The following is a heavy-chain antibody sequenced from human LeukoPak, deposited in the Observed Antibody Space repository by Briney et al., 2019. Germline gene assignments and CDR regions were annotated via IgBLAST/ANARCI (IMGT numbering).Heavy chain of an antibody. Sequence: GGSLRLSCAASGFTFSSYDMSWVRQAPGKGLEWVSAISGRGVSTYYADSVKGRFTISRDNSKNTLYLQMNSLRAEDTSVYYCARVLVGGTNWFDPWGQGTLVTVSS. CDR1: GFTFSSYD. CDR3: ARVLVGGTNWFDP. V-gene: IGHV3-23*01. J-gene: IGHJ5*02. CDR2: ISGRGVST. D-gene: IGHD1-26*01.